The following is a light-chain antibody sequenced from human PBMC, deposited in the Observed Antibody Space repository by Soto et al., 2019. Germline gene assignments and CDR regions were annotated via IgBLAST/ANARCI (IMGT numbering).Light chain of an antibody. CDR3: QFYGDPSKT. J-gene: IGKJ1*01. CDR2: DAS. Sequence: EIVLTQSPGTLSLSPGERGTLSCRASQTVSSNFLAWYQQKPGQAPRLLIFDASTRATGIPDRFTGSGSGTDFTLTISRQEPEDFAVYYCQFYGDPSKTFGQGTKVDIK. V-gene: IGKV3-20*01. CDR1: QTVSSNF.